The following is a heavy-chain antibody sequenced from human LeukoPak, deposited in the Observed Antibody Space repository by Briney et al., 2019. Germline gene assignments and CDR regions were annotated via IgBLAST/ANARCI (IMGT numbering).Heavy chain of an antibody. J-gene: IGHJ5*02. CDR2: IYHSGST. V-gene: IGHV4-30-2*01. D-gene: IGHD6-13*01. Sequence: SQTLSLPCAVSGGSISSGGYSWSWTRQPPGKGLEWIGYIYHSGSTYYNPSLKSRVTISVDRSKNQFSLKLSSVTAADTAVYYCAGSIAAAGTAGEDWFDPWGQGTLVTVSS. CDR3: AGSIAAAGTAGEDWFDP. CDR1: GGSISSGGYS.